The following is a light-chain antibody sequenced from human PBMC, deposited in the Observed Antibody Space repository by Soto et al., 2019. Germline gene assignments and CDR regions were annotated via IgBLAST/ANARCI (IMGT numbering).Light chain of an antibody. J-gene: IGKJ4*01. Sequence: IQLTQSPSFLSASVGDRVTITCRASQGISNYLAWYQQKPGKAPKLLIYETSTLESGVPSRFSGSGSATEFTLTISSLQPEDFATYSCQQFTFGGGTKGEIK. CDR2: ETS. CDR3: QQFT. CDR1: QGISNY. V-gene: IGKV1-9*01.